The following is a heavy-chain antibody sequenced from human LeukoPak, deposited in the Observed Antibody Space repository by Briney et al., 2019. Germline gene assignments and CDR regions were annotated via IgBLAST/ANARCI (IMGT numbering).Heavy chain of an antibody. J-gene: IGHJ4*02. V-gene: IGHV1-46*01. CDR1: GYTFTSYY. CDR3: ARVTGTTLKFDY. Sequence: GASVKVSCKASGYTFTSYYMHWVRQAPGQGLEWMGIINPNGGSTSYAQKFQGRGTMTRDTSTSTVYMELSSLRSEDTAVYYCARVTGTTLKFDYWGQRTLVTVSS. D-gene: IGHD1-7*01. CDR2: INPNGGST.